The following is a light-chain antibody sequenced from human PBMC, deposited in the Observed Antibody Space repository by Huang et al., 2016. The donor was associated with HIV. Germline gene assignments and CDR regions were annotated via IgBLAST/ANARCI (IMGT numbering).Light chain of an antibody. V-gene: IGKV1-39*01. Sequence: DIQLTQSPSSLSASVGDGITITCRASENIVYSLSWFRQRPGRAPEALIYAASRLHAGVPSKFRATGSGTNFTLSIDGLGPEDFATYCCQQSRSLPRTYGGGTKVDI. CDR3: QQSRSLPRT. J-gene: IGKJ4*01. CDR2: AAS. CDR1: ENIVYS.